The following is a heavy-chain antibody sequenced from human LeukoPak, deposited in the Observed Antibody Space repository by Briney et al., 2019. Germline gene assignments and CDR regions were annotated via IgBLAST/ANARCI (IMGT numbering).Heavy chain of an antibody. J-gene: IGHJ5*02. CDR2: IRYDGSNK. CDR3: AKAEVRGVIWWFDP. D-gene: IGHD3-10*01. V-gene: IGHV3-30*02. CDR1: GFTFSSYG. Sequence: GGSLRLSCAASGFTFSSYGMHWVRQAPGKGLEWVAFIRYDGSNKYYADSVKGRFTISRDNSKNTLYLQMNSLRAEDTAVYYCAKAEVRGVIWWFDPWGQGTLVTVSS.